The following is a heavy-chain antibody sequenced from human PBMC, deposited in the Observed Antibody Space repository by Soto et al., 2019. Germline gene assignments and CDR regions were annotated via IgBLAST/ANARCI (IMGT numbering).Heavy chain of an antibody. D-gene: IGHD6-6*01. CDR3: ARAPLGYHSSHYFVF. J-gene: IGHJ4*01. CDR1: GGSVSSGSFY. Sequence: SETLSLTCTVSGGSVSSGSFYWSWIRQPPGKGLEWIGVIYNNRSFNYNPSLKSRVTISVDTSKHQFSLKLSSVTAADTAVYYCARAPLGYHSSHYFVFWGPGALVTVFS. V-gene: IGHV4-61*01. CDR2: IYNNRSF.